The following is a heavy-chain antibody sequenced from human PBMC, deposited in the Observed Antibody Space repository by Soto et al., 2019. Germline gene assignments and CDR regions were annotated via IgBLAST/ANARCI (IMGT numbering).Heavy chain of an antibody. CDR1: GYTFTSYG. CDR2: LSADNGNT. J-gene: IGHJ5*02. CDR3: ARANTAIARRLDP. Sequence: QVQLVQSGAEVKKPGASVKVSCKASGYTFTSYGISWVRQAPGQGLEWMGWLSADNGNTNYAQKLQGRGTMTTDTSTSRAYMAMRSLRSDDTAVYYCARANTAIARRLDPWGQGALVTVSS. V-gene: IGHV1-18*01. D-gene: IGHD5-18*01.